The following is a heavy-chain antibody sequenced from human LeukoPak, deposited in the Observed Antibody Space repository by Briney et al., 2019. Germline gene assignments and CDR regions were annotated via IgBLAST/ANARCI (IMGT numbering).Heavy chain of an antibody. J-gene: IGHJ4*02. CDR3: ARELNYDSSGYYFDY. D-gene: IGHD3-22*01. CDR1: GYTFTAYF. Sequence: ASVNVSCKASGYTFTAYFMHWVRQAPGQGLEWMGWINPNSGGTNYAQKFQGRVTMTRDTSISTAYMELSRLRSDDTAVYYCARELNYDSSGYYFDYWGQGTLVTVSS. V-gene: IGHV1-2*02. CDR2: INPNSGGT.